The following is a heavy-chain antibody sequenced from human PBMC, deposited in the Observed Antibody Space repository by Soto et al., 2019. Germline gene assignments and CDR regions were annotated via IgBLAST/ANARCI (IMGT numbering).Heavy chain of an antibody. CDR1: GYSFTNND. J-gene: IGHJ3*02. CDR2: MNPGSGDT. Sequence: GASVKFSCKASGYSFTNNDVSWVRQATGQGREWMGWMNPGSGDTGYAQKFQGRVTMTRDITIPTAYMALSSLRSDDPAVYYCARPLHHYDSSGYYGAFDIWGQGTMVTVSS. V-gene: IGHV1-8*01. D-gene: IGHD3-22*01. CDR3: ARPLHHYDSSGYYGAFDI.